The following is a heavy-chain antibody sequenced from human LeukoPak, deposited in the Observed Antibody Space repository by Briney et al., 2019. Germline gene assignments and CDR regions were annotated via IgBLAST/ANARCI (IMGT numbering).Heavy chain of an antibody. CDR1: GGSISSYY. CDR2: IYYSGST. CDR3: ARGDGYNWDFDY. J-gene: IGHJ4*02. Sequence: SQTLSLTCTVSGGSISSYYWSWIRQPPGKGLEWIGYIYYSGSTNYNPSLKSRVTISVDTPKNQFSLKLSSVTAADTAVYYCARGDGYNWDFDYWGQGTLVTVSS. V-gene: IGHV4-59*01. D-gene: IGHD5-24*01.